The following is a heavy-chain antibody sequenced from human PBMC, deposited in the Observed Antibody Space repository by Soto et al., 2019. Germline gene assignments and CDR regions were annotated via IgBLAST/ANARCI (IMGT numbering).Heavy chain of an antibody. CDR3: AKLGRYFDWLPDAFDI. Sequence: GGSLRLSCAASGFTFSSSWMHWVRQAPGKGLVWVSRVSGDGSSTNYADSVKGRLTISRDNAKNTLYLQMNSLRAEDTAVYYCAKLGRYFDWLPDAFDIWGQGTMVTVSS. CDR1: GFTFSSSW. D-gene: IGHD3-9*01. V-gene: IGHV3-74*01. CDR2: VSGDGSST. J-gene: IGHJ3*02.